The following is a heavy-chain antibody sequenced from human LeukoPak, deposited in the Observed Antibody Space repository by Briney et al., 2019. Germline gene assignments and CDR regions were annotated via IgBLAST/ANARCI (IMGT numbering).Heavy chain of an antibody. CDR3: ARASHYGDPDYYYGMDV. J-gene: IGHJ6*02. CDR2: IWYDGSNK. V-gene: IGHV3-33*01. CDR1: GFTFSSYG. Sequence: GESLRLSCAASGFTFSSYGMHWVRQAPGKGLGWVAVIWYDGSNKYYADSVKGRFTISRDNPKNTLYLQMNSLRAEDTAVYYCARASHYGDPDYYYGMDVWGQGTTVTVSS. D-gene: IGHD4-17*01.